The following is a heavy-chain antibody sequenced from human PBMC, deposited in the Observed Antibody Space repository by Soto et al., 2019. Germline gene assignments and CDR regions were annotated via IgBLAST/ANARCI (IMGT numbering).Heavy chain of an antibody. V-gene: IGHV4-34*01. CDR3: ARAYIVVVPAATRHRPGAFDI. CDR1: GGSFSGYY. Sequence: QVQLQQWGAGLLKPSETLSLTCAVYGGSFSGYYWSWIRQPPGKGLEWIGEINHSGSNNYTPSLKIRITISVDTSKNQFSLKLSSVTAADTAVYYCARAYIVVVPAATRHRPGAFDIWGQGTMVTVSS. J-gene: IGHJ3*02. D-gene: IGHD2-2*01. CDR2: INHSGSN.